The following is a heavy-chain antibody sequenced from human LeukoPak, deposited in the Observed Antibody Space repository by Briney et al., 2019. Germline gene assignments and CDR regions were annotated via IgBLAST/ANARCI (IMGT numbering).Heavy chain of an antibody. CDR2: ISSSGSTI. CDR3: ARALGWSGYPNWFDP. Sequence: PGGSLRLSCAASGFTFSSYEMNWVRQAPGKGLDWVSYISSSGSTIYYADSVKGRFTISRDNAKNSLYLQMNSLRAEDTAVYYCARALGWSGYPNWFDPWGQGTLVTVSS. V-gene: IGHV3-48*03. D-gene: IGHD3-3*01. J-gene: IGHJ5*02. CDR1: GFTFSSYE.